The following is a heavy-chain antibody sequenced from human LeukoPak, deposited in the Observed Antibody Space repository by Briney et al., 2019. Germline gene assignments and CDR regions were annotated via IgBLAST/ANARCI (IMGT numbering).Heavy chain of an antibody. J-gene: IGHJ3*02. CDR2: IYPGDSDT. CDR1: GYSFTSYW. Sequence: GESLKISCKGSGYSFTSYWIGWVRQMPGKGLEWMGIIYPGDSDTRYSPSFQGQVTISADKSISTAYLQWSSLKASGTAMYYCARLMYYYDSSGYSSAFDIWGQGTMVTVSS. D-gene: IGHD3-22*01. CDR3: ARLMYYYDSSGYSSAFDI. V-gene: IGHV5-51*01.